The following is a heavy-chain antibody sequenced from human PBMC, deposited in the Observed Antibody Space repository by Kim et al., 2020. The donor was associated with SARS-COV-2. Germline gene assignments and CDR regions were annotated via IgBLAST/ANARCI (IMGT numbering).Heavy chain of an antibody. V-gene: IGHV3-13*05. CDR2: IGTTGGP. CDR1: GFTFSSYD. J-gene: IGHJ5*01. D-gene: IGHD3-22*01. CDR3: ARGGPNSRWVFYLTPDHW. Sequence: GGSLRLSCAASGFTFSSYDMRWVRQATGKGLEWVSAIGTTGGPYYPGSVVDRFTISSEDATNSLYLQLNNRIAGDTAAYYYARGGPNSRWVFYLTPDHW.